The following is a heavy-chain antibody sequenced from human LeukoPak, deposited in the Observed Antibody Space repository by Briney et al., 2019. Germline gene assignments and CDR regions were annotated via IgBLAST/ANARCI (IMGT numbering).Heavy chain of an antibody. D-gene: IGHD6-19*01. V-gene: IGHV3-48*01. CDR3: ARVWHGSGWSTVRSGFDY. CDR2: ITSSSSTI. Sequence: GGSLRLSCAASGFTFSSYSMNWVRQAPGKGLEEVSYITSSSSTIYYADSVKGRFTISRDNAKNSLYLQMNSLRAEDTAVYYCARVWHGSGWSTVRSGFDYWGQGNLVTVSS. J-gene: IGHJ4*02. CDR1: GFTFSSYS.